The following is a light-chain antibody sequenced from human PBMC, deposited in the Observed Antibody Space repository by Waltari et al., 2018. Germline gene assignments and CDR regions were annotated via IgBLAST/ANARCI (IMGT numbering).Light chain of an antibody. J-gene: IGLJ2*01. CDR1: RPNTGNNY. V-gene: IGLV1-51*01. CDR2: DNN. Sequence: QSVLTPPPSVSAAPGQKVTISCSGTRPNTGNNYFTWYQQLPGTAPKLLLYDNNKRPSGIPDRFSGSKSGTSATLGITGLQTGDEADYYCGTWDSSLSAVVFGGGTKLTVL. CDR3: GTWDSSLSAVV.